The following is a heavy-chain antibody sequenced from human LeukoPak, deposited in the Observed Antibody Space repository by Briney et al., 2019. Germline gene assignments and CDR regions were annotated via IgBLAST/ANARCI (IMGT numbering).Heavy chain of an antibody. CDR2: IWYDGSNK. Sequence: GRSLRLSCAASGFTFSSYGFHWVRQAPGKGLEWVAVIWYDGSNKYYADSVKGRFTISRDNSRNTLYLQMNSLRAEDTAMYYCAKYDNSGRAGGYWGQGTLVTVSS. D-gene: IGHD3-22*01. V-gene: IGHV3-33*06. CDR3: AKYDNSGRAGGY. J-gene: IGHJ4*02. CDR1: GFTFSSYG.